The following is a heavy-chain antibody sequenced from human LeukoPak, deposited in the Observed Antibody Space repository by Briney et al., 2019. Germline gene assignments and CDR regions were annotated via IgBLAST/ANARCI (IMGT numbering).Heavy chain of an antibody. V-gene: IGHV3-30*03. J-gene: IGHJ3*02. CDR2: ISYDGSNK. CDR1: GFTFSSYG. CDR3: AGFGESSLAFDI. D-gene: IGHD3-10*01. Sequence: GGSLRLSCAASGFTFSSYGMHGVRQAPGKGLEGVAVISYDGSNKYYADSVKGRFTISRDNSKNTLYLQMNSLRAEDRAVYYCAGFGESSLAFDIWGQGTMVTVSS.